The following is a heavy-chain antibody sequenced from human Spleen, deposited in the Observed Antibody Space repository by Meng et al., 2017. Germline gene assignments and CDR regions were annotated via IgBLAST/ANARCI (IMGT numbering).Heavy chain of an antibody. CDR3: ARKAGNCISTTCCSLDY. CDR2: INAVFGTT. D-gene: IGHD2-2*01. J-gene: IGHJ4*02. V-gene: IGHV1-69*05. CDR1: GGIFSNYV. Sequence: SVKVSCKALGGIFSNYVIGWVRQAPGQGLEWMGGINAVFGTTNYAQKFQGRVTITTDESTSTVYMELTRLTSEDTAVYFCARKAGNCISTTCCSLDYWGQGTLVTVSS.